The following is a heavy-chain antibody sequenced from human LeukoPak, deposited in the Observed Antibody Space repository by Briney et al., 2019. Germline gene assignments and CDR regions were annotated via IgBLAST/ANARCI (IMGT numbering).Heavy chain of an antibody. CDR3: AREDTAFDY. CDR1: GYPFTSYA. CDR2: INAGNGDT. D-gene: IGHD5-18*01. J-gene: IGHJ4*02. Sequence: ASVKVSCKASGYPFTSYAMHWVRPAPGQRLEWMGWINAGNGDTKYSQRLQGRVTISRDTSASTAYMELSSLRSEDTAVYYCAREDTAFDYWGQGTLVTVSS. V-gene: IGHV1-3*01.